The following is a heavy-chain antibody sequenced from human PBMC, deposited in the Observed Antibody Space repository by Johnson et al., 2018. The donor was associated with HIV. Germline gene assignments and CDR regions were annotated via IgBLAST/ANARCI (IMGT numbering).Heavy chain of an antibody. V-gene: IGHV3-66*01. CDR3: AKEGITMEVDI. J-gene: IGHJ3*02. CDR1: GFTVSSNY. Sequence: VQLVESGGGLVQPGGSLRLSCAASGFTVSSNYMSWVRQAPGKGLEWVSVIYSCGSTYYADSVKGRFTISRDNSKNTLYLQMNSLRAEDTAVYYCAKEGITMEVDIWGQGTMVTVSS. D-gene: IGHD3-10*01. CDR2: IYSCGST.